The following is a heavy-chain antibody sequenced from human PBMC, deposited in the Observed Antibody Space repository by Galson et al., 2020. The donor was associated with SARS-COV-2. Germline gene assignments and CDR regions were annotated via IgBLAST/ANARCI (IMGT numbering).Heavy chain of an antibody. V-gene: IGHV1-46*01. Sequence: ASAKVSCTASVNTITSYYMHWVRQPHGHGLGWMGIINPSGGSTSYAQKFQDRVTMTRDTSTSTVYMEMSSLSSEDTAVYYCARDLTTVTTDYYYYYGMDVWGQGTTVIVSS. CDR3: ARDLTTVTTDYYYYYGMDV. J-gene: IGHJ6*02. CDR1: VNTITSYY. CDR2: INPSGGST. D-gene: IGHD4-17*01.